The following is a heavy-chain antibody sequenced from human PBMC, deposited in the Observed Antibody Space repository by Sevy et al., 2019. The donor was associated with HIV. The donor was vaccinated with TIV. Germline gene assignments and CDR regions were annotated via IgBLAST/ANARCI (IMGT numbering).Heavy chain of an antibody. J-gene: IGHJ4*02. D-gene: IGHD5-12*01. CDR2: IYNRGNTDYNT. V-gene: IGHV4-4*07. CDR1: GASITTNY. CDR3: ARAVVSTSGTYYFDY. Sequence: SETLSLTCIVSGASITTNYWSWIRQPAGKGLELIGRIYNRGNTDYNTNYNPSLESPVSMSIDTSKNQFSLNLTPVTVADTAVYYCARAVVSTSGTYYFDYWGQGTLVTVSS.